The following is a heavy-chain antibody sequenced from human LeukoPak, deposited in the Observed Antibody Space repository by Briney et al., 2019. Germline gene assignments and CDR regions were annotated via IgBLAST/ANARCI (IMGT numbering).Heavy chain of an antibody. V-gene: IGHV3-48*04. CDR1: GFTFSSYN. Sequence: GGSLRLSCAASGFTFSSYNMNWARQAPGKGLEWLAYISTYSSTTNYADSVRGRFTISRDNAKNSLYLQMNSLSPEDSAVYYCARSHPSYYYDRSGLLDYWGQGTLVTVSS. CDR2: ISTYSSTT. J-gene: IGHJ4*02. CDR3: ARSHPSYYYDRSGLLDY. D-gene: IGHD3-22*01.